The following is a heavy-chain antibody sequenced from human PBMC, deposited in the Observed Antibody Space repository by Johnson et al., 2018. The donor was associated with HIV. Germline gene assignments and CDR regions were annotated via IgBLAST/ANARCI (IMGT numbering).Heavy chain of an antibody. D-gene: IGHD6-19*01. CDR3: VRGWHTSGRCDVFDI. CDR2: IWYDGSNK. Sequence: QVQLVESGGGVVQPGRSLRLSCGASGLTFNSYGMHWVRQAPGKGLEWVAVIWYDGSNKYYADSVKGRFTISRDNSDNFLYLYMNRLRTDDTAVYYCVRGWHTSGRCDVFDIWGQGTTVIVSS. J-gene: IGHJ3*02. CDR1: GLTFNSYG. V-gene: IGHV3-33*01.